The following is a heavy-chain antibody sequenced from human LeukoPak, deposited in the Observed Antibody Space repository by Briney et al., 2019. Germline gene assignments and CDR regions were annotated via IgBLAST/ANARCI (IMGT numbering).Heavy chain of an antibody. CDR3: ARDIYGDYGGTFDY. Sequence: ASVKVSCKASGYTFTGYYMHWVRQAPGQGLEWMGWINPNSGGTSYAQKFQGRVTMTRDTSISTAYMELSRLRSDDTAVYYCARDIYGDYGGTFDYWGQGTLVTVSS. CDR2: INPNSGGT. V-gene: IGHV1-2*02. CDR1: GYTFTGYY. D-gene: IGHD4-17*01. J-gene: IGHJ4*02.